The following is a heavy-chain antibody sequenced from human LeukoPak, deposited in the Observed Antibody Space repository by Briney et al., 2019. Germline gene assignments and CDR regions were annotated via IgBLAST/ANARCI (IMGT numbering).Heavy chain of an antibody. D-gene: IGHD3-22*01. CDR3: ARGEKTYYYDSSGNYFDY. Sequence: GRSLRLSCAASGFTFSSYAMHWVRQAPGKGLEWVAVISYDGSNKYYADSVKGRFTISRDNSKNTLYLQMNSLRAEDTAVYYCARGEKTYYYDSSGNYFDYWGQGTLVTVSS. V-gene: IGHV3-30*01. J-gene: IGHJ4*02. CDR2: ISYDGSNK. CDR1: GFTFSSYA.